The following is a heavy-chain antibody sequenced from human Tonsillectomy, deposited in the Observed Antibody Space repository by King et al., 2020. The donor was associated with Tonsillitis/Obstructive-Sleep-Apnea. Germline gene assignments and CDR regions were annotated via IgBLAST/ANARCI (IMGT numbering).Heavy chain of an antibody. V-gene: IGHV3-15*01. CDR2: IKTKTDGGTT. D-gene: IGHD3-22*01. CDR1: GFTFSNDW. Sequence: VQLVESGGGLVKPGGSLRLSCAASGFTFSNDWMSWVRQAPGKGLEWVGRIKTKTDGGTTDYAAPVKGRFTISRDDSKNTLYLQMNSLKTEDTAIYYCTTDAQTVGYSTWGQGTLFTVSS. CDR3: TTDAQTVGYST. J-gene: IGHJ5*02.